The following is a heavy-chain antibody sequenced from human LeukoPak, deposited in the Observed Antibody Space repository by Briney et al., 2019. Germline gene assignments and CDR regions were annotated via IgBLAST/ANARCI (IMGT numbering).Heavy chain of an antibody. CDR1: GYSFTSYW. Sequence: GESLKISCKGSGYSFTSYWIGWVRQMPGKGLEWMGIIYPGDSDTRYSPSFQGQVTISADKSISTAYLQWSSLKASDTAMYYCARAGRSSGWYVWFDPWGQGTLVTASS. CDR2: IYPGDSDT. D-gene: IGHD6-19*01. CDR3: ARAGRSSGWYVWFDP. V-gene: IGHV5-51*01. J-gene: IGHJ5*02.